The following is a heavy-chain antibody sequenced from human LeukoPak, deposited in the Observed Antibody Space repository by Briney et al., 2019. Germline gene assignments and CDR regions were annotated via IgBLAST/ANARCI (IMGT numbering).Heavy chain of an antibody. V-gene: IGHV3-30*02. CDR2: IRYDGSNK. CDR1: GFTFSSYG. CDR3: AKDTREVTATPSRPY. J-gene: IGHJ4*02. D-gene: IGHD2-21*02. Sequence: PGGSLRLSCAASGFTFSSYGMHWVRQAPGKGLEWAAFIRYDGSNKYYADSVKGRFTISRDNSKNTLYLQMNSLRAEDTAVYYCAKDTREVTATPSRPYWGQGTLVTVSS.